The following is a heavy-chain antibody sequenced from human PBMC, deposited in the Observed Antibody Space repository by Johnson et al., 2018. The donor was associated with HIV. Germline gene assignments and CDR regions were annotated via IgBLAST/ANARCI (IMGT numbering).Heavy chain of an antibody. J-gene: IGHJ3*02. D-gene: IGHD5-18*01. CDR3: AKDRDSYGYGGAFDI. CDR2: ISYDGSNK. Sequence: QVQLVESGVGVVQPGRSLRLSCAASRFTFSNYAMHWVRQAPGMGPEWVAVISYDGSNKYYADSVKGRFTISRDNSKNTLYLQMNSLRAEDTAVYYCAKDRDSYGYGGAFDIWGQGTMVTVSS. CDR1: RFTFSNYA. V-gene: IGHV3-30-3*01.